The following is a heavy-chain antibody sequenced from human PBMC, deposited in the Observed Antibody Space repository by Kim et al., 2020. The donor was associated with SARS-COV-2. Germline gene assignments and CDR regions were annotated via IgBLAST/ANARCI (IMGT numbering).Heavy chain of an antibody. CDR3: AKFGAGSRYGMDV. CDR1: GFTFTSYS. Sequence: GGSLRLSCAASGFTFTSYSTSWVRQALGKGLEWVSSVSGGSGDTYYADSVKGRFTISRDKSKNTLYLQMDSLRVEDTAIYYCAKFGAGSRYGMDVWGQGTPVTVSS. CDR2: VSGGSGDT. D-gene: IGHD2-15*01. J-gene: IGHJ6*02. V-gene: IGHV3-23*01.